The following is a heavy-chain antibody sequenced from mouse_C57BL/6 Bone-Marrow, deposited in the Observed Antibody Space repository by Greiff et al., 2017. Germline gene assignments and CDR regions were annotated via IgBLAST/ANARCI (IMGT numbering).Heavy chain of an antibody. J-gene: IGHJ3*01. CDR2: IDPENGNT. CDR3: AALTWFAY. Sequence: EVQLKESVAELVRPGASVKLSCTASGFNIKNTYMNWVKQRPEPGLEWIGRIDPENGNTKYAPKFQGKATITADTSSNTAFLQLSSLTSEDTAIYYCAALTWFAYWGQGNLVTVSA. CDR1: GFNIKNTY. V-gene: IGHV14-3*01.